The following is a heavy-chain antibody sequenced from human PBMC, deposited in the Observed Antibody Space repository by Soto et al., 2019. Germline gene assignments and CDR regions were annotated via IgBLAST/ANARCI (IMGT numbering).Heavy chain of an antibody. V-gene: IGHV1-69*08. Sequence: QVQLVQSGAEVKKPGSSVKVSCKASGGTFSSYTISWVRQAPGQGLEWMGRIIPILGIANYAQKFQGRVTSTAEKSTRSAYRELSSVRAEDTAVYYCAGDFLNWTARREEHVNWFDPWRQGSLVTVSS. CDR2: IIPILGIA. CDR3: AGDFLNWTARREEHVNWFDP. CDR1: GGTFSSYT. J-gene: IGHJ5*02. D-gene: IGHD1-1*01.